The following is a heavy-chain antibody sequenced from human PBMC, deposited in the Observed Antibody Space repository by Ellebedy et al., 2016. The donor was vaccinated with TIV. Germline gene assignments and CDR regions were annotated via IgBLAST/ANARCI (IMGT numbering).Heavy chain of an antibody. Sequence: ASVKVSCXASGYTFTSYYMHWVRQAPGQGLEWMGIINPSGGSTSYAQKFQGRVTMTRDTSTSTVYMELSSLRSEDTAVYYCARGKWLRLYYYYMDVWGKGTTVTVSS. CDR2: INPSGGST. CDR1: GYTFTSYY. CDR3: ARGKWLRLYYYYMDV. V-gene: IGHV1-46*01. D-gene: IGHD5-12*01. J-gene: IGHJ6*03.